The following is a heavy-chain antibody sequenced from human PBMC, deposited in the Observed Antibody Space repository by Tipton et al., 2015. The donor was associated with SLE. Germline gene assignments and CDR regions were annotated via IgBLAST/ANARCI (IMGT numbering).Heavy chain of an antibody. Sequence: GLVKPSETLSLTCAVYGGSFSGYYWSWIRQPPGKGLEWIGEINHGGSTNYNPSLESRVTISVDTSKNQFSLKLTSVTAADTAVYYCARGPLLDLWGRGTLVTVSS. CDR3: ARGPLLDL. CDR1: GGSFSGYY. V-gene: IGHV4-34*01. D-gene: IGHD5/OR15-5a*01. J-gene: IGHJ2*01. CDR2: INHGGST.